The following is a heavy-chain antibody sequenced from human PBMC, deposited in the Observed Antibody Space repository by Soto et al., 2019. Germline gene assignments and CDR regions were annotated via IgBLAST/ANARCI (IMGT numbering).Heavy chain of an antibody. CDR1: GYTFTGYY. J-gene: IGHJ3*02. V-gene: IGHV1-2*04. D-gene: IGHD5-12*01. Sequence: ASVKVSCKASGYTFTGYYMHWVRQAPGQGLEWMGWINPNCGGTNYAQKFQGWVTMTRDTSISTAYMELSRLRSDDTAVYYCASNSGYDYGAFDIWGQGTMVTVSS. CDR3: ASNSGYDYGAFDI. CDR2: INPNCGGT.